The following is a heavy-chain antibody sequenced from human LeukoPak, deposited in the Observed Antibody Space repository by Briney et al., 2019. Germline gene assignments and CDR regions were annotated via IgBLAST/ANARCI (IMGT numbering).Heavy chain of an antibody. CDR1: GFTFDDYA. V-gene: IGHV3-9*01. CDR2: ISWNSGSI. CDR3: AKDTYYDSSVSGAFDI. D-gene: IGHD3-22*01. J-gene: IGHJ3*02. Sequence: PGGSLRLSCAASGFTFDDYAMRWVRQAPGKGLEWVSGISWNSGSIAYADSVKGRFTISRDNAKNSLYLQLNSLRAEDTALYYCAKDTYYDSSVSGAFDIWGQGTMVSVSS.